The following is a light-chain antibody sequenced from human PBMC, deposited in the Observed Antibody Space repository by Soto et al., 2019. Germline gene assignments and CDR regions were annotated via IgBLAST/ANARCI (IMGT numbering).Light chain of an antibody. V-gene: IGKV3-11*01. J-gene: IGKJ2*01. CDR3: QQYNNWYT. Sequence: EIVLTQSPATLSLSPGERATLSCRASQSFSSHLAWYQQKPGQAPRLLIYDASKRATGIPARFSGRGSGTDFTLTISSLQSEDFAVYYCQQYNNWYTFGQGTKLEIK. CDR1: QSFSSH. CDR2: DAS.